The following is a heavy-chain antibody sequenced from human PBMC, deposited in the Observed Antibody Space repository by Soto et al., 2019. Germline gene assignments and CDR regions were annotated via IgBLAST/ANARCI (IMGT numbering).Heavy chain of an antibody. Sequence: VASVKVSCKASGYTFTGYYMHWVRQAPGQGLEWMGWINPNSGGTNYAQKFQGWVTMTRDTSISTAYMELSRLRSDDTAVYYCARDPGYCSGGSCFRGLEKYFQHRGQSTLVTVSS. D-gene: IGHD2-15*01. CDR1: GYTFTGYY. J-gene: IGHJ1*01. CDR2: INPNSGGT. CDR3: ARDPGYCSGGSCFRGLEKYFQH. V-gene: IGHV1-2*04.